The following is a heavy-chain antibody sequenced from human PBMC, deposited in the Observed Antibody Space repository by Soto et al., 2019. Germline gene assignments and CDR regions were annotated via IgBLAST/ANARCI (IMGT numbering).Heavy chain of an antibody. CDR3: ARDGYCSGGSCYHDAFDI. CDR1: GGSISSGGYY. V-gene: IGHV4-31*03. Sequence: SETLSLTCTVSGGSISSGGYYWSWIRQHPGKGLEWIGYIYYSGSTYYNPSLKSRVTISVDTSKNQFSLKLSSVTAADTAVYYCARDGYCSGGSCYHDAFDICGQGTMVTVSS. J-gene: IGHJ3*02. D-gene: IGHD2-15*01. CDR2: IYYSGST.